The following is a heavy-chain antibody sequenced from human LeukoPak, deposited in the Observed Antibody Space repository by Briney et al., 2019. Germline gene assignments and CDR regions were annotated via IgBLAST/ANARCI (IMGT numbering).Heavy chain of an antibody. Sequence: SETLSLTCTVSGGPISSYYWSWIRQPPGKGLEWIGYIYYSGSTNYNPSLKSRVTISVDTSKNQFSLKLSSVTAADTAVYYCARVGGGIDAFDIWGQGTMVTVSS. D-gene: IGHD3-3*01. CDR3: ARVGGGIDAFDI. CDR2: IYYSGST. CDR1: GGPISSYY. J-gene: IGHJ3*02. V-gene: IGHV4-59*01.